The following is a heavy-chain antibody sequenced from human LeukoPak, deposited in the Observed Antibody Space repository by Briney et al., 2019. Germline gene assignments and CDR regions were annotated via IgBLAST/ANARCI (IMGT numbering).Heavy chain of an antibody. V-gene: IGHV3-21*01. CDR3: ARSHTVTKGDFDY. Sequence: GGSLRLSCAASGFTFSSYSMNWVRQAPGKGLEWVSSISSSSSYIYYADSVKGRFTISRDNAKNSLYLQMNSLRAEDTAVYYCARSHTVTKGDFDYWGQGTLVTVSS. D-gene: IGHD4-17*01. J-gene: IGHJ4*02. CDR2: ISSSSSYI. CDR1: GFTFSSYS.